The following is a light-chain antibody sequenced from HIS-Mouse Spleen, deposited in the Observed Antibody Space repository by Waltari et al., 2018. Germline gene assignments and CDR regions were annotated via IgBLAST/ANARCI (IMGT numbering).Light chain of an antibody. CDR2: QGS. Sequence: QSALTQPASVSGSPGQSITISCTGTTSDVRSDNLVSWYQQHPGKAPKLMIYQGSKPPSGVSNRLSGSKSGNTGSLTSSGLQAEDEADSYSCSYAGSSTYWVFGGGTKLTVL. J-gene: IGLJ3*02. V-gene: IGLV2-23*01. CDR3: CSYAGSSTYWV. CDR1: TSDVRSDNL.